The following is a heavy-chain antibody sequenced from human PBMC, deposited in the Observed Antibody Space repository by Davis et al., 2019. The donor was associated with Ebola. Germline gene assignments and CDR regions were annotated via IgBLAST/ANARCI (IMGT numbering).Heavy chain of an antibody. CDR2: IRPGGNT. J-gene: IGHJ4*02. Sequence: PSETLSLTCAVTGASINSNNWWTWFRQSPEKGLEWLGQIRPGGNTNYNPSFQSRVTMSLDTSNSAFSLDVASVTAADTAVYYCARGYGAAWGQGTLVIVSS. D-gene: IGHD5-18*01. CDR3: ARGYGAA. CDR1: GASINSNNW. V-gene: IGHV4-4*02.